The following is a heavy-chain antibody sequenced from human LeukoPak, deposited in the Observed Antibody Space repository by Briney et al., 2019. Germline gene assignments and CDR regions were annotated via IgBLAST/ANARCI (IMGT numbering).Heavy chain of an antibody. CDR2: ISGSGGST. Sequence: GGSLRLSCAASGFTFSSYAMSWVRQAPGKGLEWVSAISGSGGSTYYVDSVKGRFTISRDNSKNTLYLQMNSLRAEDTAVYYCAKHGDYDFWSGSRRDFDYWGQGTLVTVSS. CDR1: GFTFSSYA. J-gene: IGHJ4*02. CDR3: AKHGDYDFWSGSRRDFDY. V-gene: IGHV3-23*01. D-gene: IGHD3-3*01.